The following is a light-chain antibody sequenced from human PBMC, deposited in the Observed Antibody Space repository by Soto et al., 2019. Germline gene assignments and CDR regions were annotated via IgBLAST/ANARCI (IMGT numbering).Light chain of an antibody. Sequence: IVLTKSPATLSLSPGERATLSCGASQSVSSSYLAWFQQKPGLAPSLLIYDASSRATGIPDRFSGSGSGTDFTLTISRLEPEDFAVYYCQQYGSSPITFGQGTRLEIK. J-gene: IGKJ5*01. CDR2: DAS. CDR3: QQYGSSPIT. CDR1: QSVSSSY. V-gene: IGKV3D-20*01.